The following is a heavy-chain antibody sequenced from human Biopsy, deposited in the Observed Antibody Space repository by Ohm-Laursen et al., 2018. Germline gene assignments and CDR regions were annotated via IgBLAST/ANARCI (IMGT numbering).Heavy chain of an antibody. V-gene: IGHV4-4*07. CDR1: GGDINNYY. D-gene: IGHD5-24*01. J-gene: IGHJ2*01. Sequence: SETLSLTCNVSGGDINNYYWSWIRQPAGKGLEWIGRIYPGGSTNYNPSLKSRVTMSVDTSKKQLSLRLRSVTAADTAVYYCASAGYNPDWTFDLWGRGTRVTVSS. CDR3: ASAGYNPDWTFDL. CDR2: IYPGGST.